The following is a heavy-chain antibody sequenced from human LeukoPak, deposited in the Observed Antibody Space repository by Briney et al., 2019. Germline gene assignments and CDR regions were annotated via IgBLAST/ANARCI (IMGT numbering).Heavy chain of an antibody. J-gene: IGHJ6*02. CDR2: INTNTGNP. D-gene: IGHD5-18*01. CDR3: ARDLWIQLWLHGMDV. Sequence: ASVKVSCKASGYTFTSYAMNWVGQAPGQGLEWMGWINTNTGNPTYAQGFTGRFVFSLDTSVSTAYLQISSLKAEDTAVYYCARDLWIQLWLHGMDVWGQGTTVTVSS. CDR1: GYTFTSYA. V-gene: IGHV7-4-1*02.